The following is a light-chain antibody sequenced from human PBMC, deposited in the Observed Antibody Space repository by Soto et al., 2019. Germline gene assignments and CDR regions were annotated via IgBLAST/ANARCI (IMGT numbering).Light chain of an antibody. CDR1: SSNIGAGYD. J-gene: IGLJ2*01. Sequence: QLVLTQPPSVSWAPGQRVTISCTGSSSNIGAGYDVHWYQQLPGTAPKLLIYGNSNRPSGVPDRFSGSKSGTSASLAITGLQAEDEADYYCQSYDSSLSALFGGGTKLTVL. CDR3: QSYDSSLSAL. CDR2: GNS. V-gene: IGLV1-40*01.